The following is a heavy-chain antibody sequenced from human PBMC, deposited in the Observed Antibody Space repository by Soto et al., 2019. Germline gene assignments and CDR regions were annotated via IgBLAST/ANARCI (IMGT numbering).Heavy chain of an antibody. V-gene: IGHV4-31*03. CDR3: ARELSDYDGSGYYSNWFDP. CDR1: GGSISSGGYY. D-gene: IGHD3-22*01. Sequence: SQTLSLTCTVSGGSISSGGYYWSWIRQHPGKGLEWIGYIYYSGSTYYNPSLKSRVTISVDTSKNQFSLKLSSVTAADTAVYYCARELSDYDGSGYYSNWFDPWGQGTLVTVS. J-gene: IGHJ5*02. CDR2: IYYSGST.